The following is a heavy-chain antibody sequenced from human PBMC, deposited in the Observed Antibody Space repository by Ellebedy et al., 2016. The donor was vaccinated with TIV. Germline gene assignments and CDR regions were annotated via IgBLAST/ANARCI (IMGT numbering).Heavy chain of an antibody. D-gene: IGHD3-22*01. CDR2: IWHSGIT. Sequence: SETLSLXXTVSGGSINNYYWSWIRQPPGKGLEWIGFIWHSGITNYNPSLKSRVTMSVDRSKKHFSLSLTSVTAADTAVYYCARVFGEDDYDTSGYFDSWGQGTPVTVSS. J-gene: IGHJ4*02. V-gene: IGHV4-59*13. CDR1: GGSINNYY. CDR3: ARVFGEDDYDTSGYFDS.